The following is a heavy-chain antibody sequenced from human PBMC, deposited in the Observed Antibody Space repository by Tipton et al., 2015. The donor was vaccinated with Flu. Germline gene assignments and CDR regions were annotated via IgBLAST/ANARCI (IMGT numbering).Heavy chain of an antibody. V-gene: IGHV4-4*07. CDR2: MYPGGSS. CDR1: GGSISSYY. D-gene: IGHD4-11*01. J-gene: IGHJ5*02. CDR3: AGREYSNYVSEPKNWFHP. Sequence: GLVKPSETLSLTCTVSGGSISSYYWTWIRQSAGKGLEWIGRMYPGGSSTYNPSFSSRATISVDTSRNQFSLKLTSVIAADTAVYYCAGREYSNYVSEPKNWFHPWGQGTLVTVSS.